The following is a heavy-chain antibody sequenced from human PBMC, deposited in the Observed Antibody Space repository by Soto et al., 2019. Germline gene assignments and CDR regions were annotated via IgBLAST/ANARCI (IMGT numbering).Heavy chain of an antibody. CDR2: ISYDGSNK. CDR3: ARSILQGPTVHHRSRTAPFDI. Sequence: GGSLRLSWAASGFTFISYGMHWVLQAPGKGLEWVAVISYDGSNKYYAGSVKGRFTISRDNSKNTLYLQMNSLRAEDTAVYYCARSILQGPTVHHRSRTAPFDIWGQGTMVTVSS. D-gene: IGHD4-17*01. CDR1: GFTFISYG. V-gene: IGHV3-30*19. J-gene: IGHJ3*02.